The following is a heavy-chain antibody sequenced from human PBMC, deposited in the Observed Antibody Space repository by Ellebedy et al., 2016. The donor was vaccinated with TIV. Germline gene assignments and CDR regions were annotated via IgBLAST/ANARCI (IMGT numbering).Heavy chain of an antibody. CDR2: ISSGGGST. J-gene: IGHJ4*02. Sequence: GESLKISCAASGFTFSSYGMHWLRQAPGKELEWVSAISSGGGSTYYADSVKGRFTISRDNSKNTLYLQMNSLKTEDTAVYYCTTPSGWYKVFDYWGQGTLVTVSS. CDR3: TTPSGWYKVFDY. V-gene: IGHV3-23*01. CDR1: GFTFSSYG. D-gene: IGHD6-19*01.